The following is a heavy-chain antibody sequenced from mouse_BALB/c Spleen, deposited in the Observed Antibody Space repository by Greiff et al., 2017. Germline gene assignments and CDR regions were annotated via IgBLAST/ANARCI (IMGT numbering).Heavy chain of an antibody. J-gene: IGHJ4*01. CDR3: ARGSPYYGSKDYAMDY. CDR2: ISSGGSYT. Sequence: DVHLVESGGGLVKPGGSLKLSCAASGFTFSSYAMSWVRQSPEKRLEWVAEISSGGSYTYYPDTVTGRFTISRDNAKNTLYLEMSSLRSEDTAMYYCARGSPYYGSKDYAMDYWGQGTSVTVAA. V-gene: IGHV5-9-4*01. D-gene: IGHD1-1*01. CDR1: GFTFSSYA.